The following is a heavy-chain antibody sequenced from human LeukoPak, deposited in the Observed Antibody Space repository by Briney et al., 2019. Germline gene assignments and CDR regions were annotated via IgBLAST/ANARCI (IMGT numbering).Heavy chain of an antibody. D-gene: IGHD3-3*01. V-gene: IGHV1-58*01. CDR2: IVVGSGNT. CDR3: AAVKYDFWSGQHHDAFDI. CDR1: GFTFTSSA. Sequence: SVKVSCKASGFTFTSSAVQWVRQARGQRLEGIGWIVVGSGNTNYAQKFQERVTITRDMSTSTAYMELSSLRSEDTAVYYCAAVKYDFWSGQHHDAFDIWGQGTMVTVSS. J-gene: IGHJ3*02.